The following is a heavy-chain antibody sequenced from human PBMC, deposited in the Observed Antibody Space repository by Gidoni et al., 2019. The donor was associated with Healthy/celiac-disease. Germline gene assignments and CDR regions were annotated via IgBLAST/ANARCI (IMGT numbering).Heavy chain of an antibody. CDR2: ISSSGSTI. CDR1: GFPFSSYE. Sequence: EVQLVESGGGLVQPGGSLRLSCAASGFPFSSYEMNWVRQAPGKGLEWVSYISSSGSTIYYADSVKGRFTISRDNAKNSLYLQMNSLRAEDTAVYYCARGEIAAASGYYYGMDVWGQGTTVTVSS. J-gene: IGHJ6*02. CDR3: ARGEIAAASGYYYGMDV. V-gene: IGHV3-48*03. D-gene: IGHD6-13*01.